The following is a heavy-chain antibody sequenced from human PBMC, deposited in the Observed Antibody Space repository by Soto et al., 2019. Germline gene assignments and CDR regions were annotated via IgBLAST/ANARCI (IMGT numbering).Heavy chain of an antibody. CDR2: VYYTGST. Sequence: PSETLSLTCTVSGGSISADYWNWIRQPPGKGLELIGYVYYTGSTNYNPSLKSRVSLSLDPSKNQFSLNLSSVTAADTAVYFCARGRWFDPLCQETLVIVSS. V-gene: IGHV4-59*01. J-gene: IGHJ5*02. CDR3: ARGRWFDP. CDR1: GGSISADY.